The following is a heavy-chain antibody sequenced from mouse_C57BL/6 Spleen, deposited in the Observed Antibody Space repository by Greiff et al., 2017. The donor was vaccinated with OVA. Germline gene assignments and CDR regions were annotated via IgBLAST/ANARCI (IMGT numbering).Heavy chain of an antibody. CDR2: INPSSGYT. D-gene: IGHD1-2*01. Sequence: VKLVESGAELAKPGASVKLSCKASGYTFTSYWMHWVKQRPGQGLEWIGYINPSSGYTKYNQKFKDKATLTADKSSSTAYMQLSSLTYEDSAVYYCARSSMGAITTSTSWFAYWGQGTLVTVSA. CDR3: ARSSMGAITTSTSWFAY. CDR1: GYTFTSYW. V-gene: IGHV1-7*01. J-gene: IGHJ3*01.